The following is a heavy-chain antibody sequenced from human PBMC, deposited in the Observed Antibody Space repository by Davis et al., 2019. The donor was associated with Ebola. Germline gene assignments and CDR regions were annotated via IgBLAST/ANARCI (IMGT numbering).Heavy chain of an antibody. D-gene: IGHD5-18*01. J-gene: IGHJ6*02. CDR3: AREGWNTAMVTSYYYGMDV. CDR1: GFTFSDYY. Sequence: PGGSLRLSCAASGFTFSDYYMSWIRQAPGKGLEWVSYISSSGSTIYYADSVKGRFTISRDNAKNSLYLQMNSLRAEDTAVYYCAREGWNTAMVTSYYYGMDVWGQGTTVTVSS. V-gene: IGHV3-11*04. CDR2: ISSSGSTI.